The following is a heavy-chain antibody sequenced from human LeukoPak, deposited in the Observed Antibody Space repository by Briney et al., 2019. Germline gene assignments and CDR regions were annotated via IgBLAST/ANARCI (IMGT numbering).Heavy chain of an antibody. Sequence: SETLSLTCAVSGGSISSSNWWSWVRQPPGKGLEWIGEIYHSGSTNYNPSPKSRVTISVDKSKNQFSLKLSSVTAADTAVYYCARVRHYYDSSGYSDIDAFDIWGQGAMVTVSS. CDR1: GGSISSSNW. CDR3: ARVRHYYDSSGYSDIDAFDI. V-gene: IGHV4-4*02. J-gene: IGHJ3*02. CDR2: IYHSGST. D-gene: IGHD3-22*01.